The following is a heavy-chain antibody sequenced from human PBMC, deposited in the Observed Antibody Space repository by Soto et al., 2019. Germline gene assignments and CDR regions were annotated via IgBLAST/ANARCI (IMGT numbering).Heavy chain of an antibody. V-gene: IGHV1-18*01. CDR2: ISAYNGNT. CDR1: GYTFTSYG. J-gene: IGHJ4*02. CDR3: ARVCSSTSCYAGWHFDN. Sequence: ASVKVSCKASGYTFTSYGISWVRQAPGQGLEWMGWISAYNGNTNYAQKFQGRVTMTTDTSTSTAYMELRSLRSDDTAMYYCARVCSSTSCYAGWHFDNWGQGTLVTVSS. D-gene: IGHD2-2*01.